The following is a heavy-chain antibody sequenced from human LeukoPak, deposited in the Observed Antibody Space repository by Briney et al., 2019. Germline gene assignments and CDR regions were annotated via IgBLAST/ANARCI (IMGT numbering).Heavy chain of an antibody. CDR2: ISSGSTFI. J-gene: IGHJ4*02. CDR1: GFNFNSYY. Sequence: GGSLRLSCAASGFNFNSYYMTWVRQAPGKGLEWVSSISSGSTFIHYADSVKGRFTVSRDNAQKSLYLQLDSLRAEDTAVYYCARDASSAIDYWGQGTPVTVSS. CDR3: ARDASSAIDY. D-gene: IGHD6-19*01. V-gene: IGHV3-21*01.